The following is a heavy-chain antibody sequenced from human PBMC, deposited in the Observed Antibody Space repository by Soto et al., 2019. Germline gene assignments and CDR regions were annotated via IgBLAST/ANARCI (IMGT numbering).Heavy chain of an antibody. CDR2: IKQDGSEK. D-gene: IGHD2-8*01. V-gene: IGHV3-7*01. Sequence: GGSLRLSCAASGFTFSSYWMSWVRQAPGKGLEWVANIKQDGSEKYYVGSVKGRFTISRDNAKNSLYLQMNSLRAEDTAVYYCARVLAGGVFYYYYMDVWGKGTTVTVSS. CDR1: GFTFSSYW. J-gene: IGHJ6*03. CDR3: ARVLAGGVFYYYYMDV.